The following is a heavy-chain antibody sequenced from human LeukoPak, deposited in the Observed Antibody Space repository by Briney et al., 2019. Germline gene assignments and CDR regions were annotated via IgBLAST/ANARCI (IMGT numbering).Heavy chain of an antibody. V-gene: IGHV4-39*07. J-gene: IGHJ4*02. D-gene: IGHD3-10*01. CDR2: IYYSGST. CDR3: ARVLWFGEFLPFDY. CDR1: GGSISSSSYY. Sequence: PSETLSLTCTVSGGSISSSSYYWGWIRQPPGKGLEWIGSIYYSGSTYYNPSLKSRVTISVDTSKNQFSLKLSSVTAADTAVYYCARVLWFGEFLPFDYWGQGTLVTVSS.